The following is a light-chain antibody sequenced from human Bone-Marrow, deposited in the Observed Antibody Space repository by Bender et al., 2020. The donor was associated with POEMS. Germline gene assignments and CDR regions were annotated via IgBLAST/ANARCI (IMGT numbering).Light chain of an antibody. J-gene: IGLJ3*02. CDR3: ASWDAGLSIWV. CDR2: GTH. CDR1: SSDIGANA. V-gene: IGLV1-44*01. Sequence: QSVLTQPPSASGTPGQRVTISCSGSSSDIGANAVNWYQQVPGTAPKLLIFGTHLRTSGVPDRFSGSKSATSASLAISALQSEDEADYYCASWDAGLSIWVFGGGTKLTVL.